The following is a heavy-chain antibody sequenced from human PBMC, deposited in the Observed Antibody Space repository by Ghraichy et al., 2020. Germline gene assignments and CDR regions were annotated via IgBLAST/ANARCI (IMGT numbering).Heavy chain of an antibody. Sequence: SVKVSCKASGGTFSSYAISWVRQDPGQGLEWMGGIIPIFGTANYAQKFQGRVTITADESTSTAYMELSSLRSEDTAVYYCARGGNRLLVTQEFDPWGQGTLVTVSS. CDR3: ARGGNRLLVTQEFDP. D-gene: IGHD2-21*02. CDR2: IIPIFGTA. J-gene: IGHJ5*02. CDR1: GGTFSSYA. V-gene: IGHV1-69*13.